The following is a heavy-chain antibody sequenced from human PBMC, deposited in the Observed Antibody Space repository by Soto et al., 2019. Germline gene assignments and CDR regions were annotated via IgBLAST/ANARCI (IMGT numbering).Heavy chain of an antibody. Sequence: QVQLVQSGAEMKKPGSSVKVSCQSSGGTFNTYAMNWVRQAPGQGPEWMGDISPMFGAANYAPKFQGRVTITADASTGTSYMKLRSLTSEDTALYFCAREVQVHTPAFVYWGQGTLVTVSS. CDR1: GGTFNTYA. CDR3: AREVQVHTPAFVY. J-gene: IGHJ4*02. CDR2: ISPMFGAA. V-gene: IGHV1-69*19. D-gene: IGHD3-10*01.